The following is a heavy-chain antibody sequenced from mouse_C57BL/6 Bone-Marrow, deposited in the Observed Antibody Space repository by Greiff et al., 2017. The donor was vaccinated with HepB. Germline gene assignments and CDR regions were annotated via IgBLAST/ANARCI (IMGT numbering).Heavy chain of an antibody. CDR2: ISSGGSYT. CDR1: GFTFSSYG. D-gene: IGHD2-4*01. CDR3: ARQGITTGYYFDY. J-gene: IGHJ2*01. Sequence: EVMLVESGGDLVKPGGSLKLSCAASGFTFSSYGMSWVRQTPDKRLEWVATISSGGSYTYYPDSVKGRFTISRDNAKNTLYLQMSSLKSEDTAMYYCARQGITTGYYFDYWGQGTTLTVSS. V-gene: IGHV5-6*01.